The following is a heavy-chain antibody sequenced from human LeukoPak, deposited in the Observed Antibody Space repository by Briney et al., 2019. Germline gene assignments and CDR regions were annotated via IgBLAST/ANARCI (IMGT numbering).Heavy chain of an antibody. J-gene: IGHJ4*02. CDR3: ARDGYSGNDGL. CDR2: IYTSGST. Sequence: SQTLSLTCTVSGGSISSGSYYWSWIRQPAGRGLEWIGRIYTSGSTNYNPSLKSRVTISLDTSKNHFSLKLSSVTAADTAVYYCARDGYSGNDGLWGQGSLVTVSS. D-gene: IGHD5-12*01. V-gene: IGHV4-61*02. CDR1: GGSISSGSYY.